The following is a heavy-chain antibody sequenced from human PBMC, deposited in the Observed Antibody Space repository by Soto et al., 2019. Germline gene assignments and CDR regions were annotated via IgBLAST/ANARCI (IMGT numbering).Heavy chain of an antibody. CDR3: VASSSSYYFEY. J-gene: IGHJ4*01. Sequence: GSLRLSCAASGFTFSSYAMSWVRQAPGKGLEWVSAISGSGGSTYYADSVKGRFTISRDNSKNTLYLQMNSLRAEDTAVYYCVASSSSYYFEYWGHGTLVTVSS. CDR1: GFTFSSYA. CDR2: ISGSGGST. V-gene: IGHV3-23*01.